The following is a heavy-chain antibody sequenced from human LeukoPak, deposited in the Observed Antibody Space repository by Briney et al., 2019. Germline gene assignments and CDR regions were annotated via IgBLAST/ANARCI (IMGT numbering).Heavy chain of an antibody. V-gene: IGHV1-69*04. CDR1: GGTFSSYA. Sequence: ASVKVSCKASGGTFSSYAISWVRQAPGQGLEWMGRIIPILGIANYVQKFQGRVTITADKSTSTAYMELSSLRSEDTAVYYCAREGPLGFIYYYYYGMDVWGQGTTVTVSS. CDR3: AREGPLGFIYYYYYGMDV. D-gene: IGHD3-10*01. J-gene: IGHJ6*02. CDR2: IIPILGIA.